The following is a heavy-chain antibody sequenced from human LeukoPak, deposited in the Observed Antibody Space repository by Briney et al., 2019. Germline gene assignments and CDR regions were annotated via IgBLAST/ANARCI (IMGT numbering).Heavy chain of an antibody. CDR2: INAGNGNT. D-gene: IGHD2-15*01. V-gene: IGHV1-3*01. Sequence: ASVKVSCKASGYTFTSYAMHWERQAPGQRLEWMGWINAGNGNTKYSQKFQGRVTITRDTSASTAYMELSSLRSEDTAVYYCARYFIGGSQSWFDPWGQGTLVTVSS. J-gene: IGHJ5*02. CDR3: ARYFIGGSQSWFDP. CDR1: GYTFTSYA.